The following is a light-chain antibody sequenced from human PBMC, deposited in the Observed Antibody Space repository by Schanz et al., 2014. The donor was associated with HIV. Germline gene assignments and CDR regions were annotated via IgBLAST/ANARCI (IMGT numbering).Light chain of an antibody. Sequence: QSALTQPPSASGSPGQSVTISCTGTSSDVGGYNYVSWYQLRPGKAPQLMIYEVTKRPSGVSNRFSGSKSGNTASLTISGLQPEDEADYYCCSYAGSSTHVIFGGGTKLTVL. CDR2: EVT. CDR3: CSYAGSSTHVI. J-gene: IGLJ2*01. CDR1: SSDVGGYNY. V-gene: IGLV2-8*01.